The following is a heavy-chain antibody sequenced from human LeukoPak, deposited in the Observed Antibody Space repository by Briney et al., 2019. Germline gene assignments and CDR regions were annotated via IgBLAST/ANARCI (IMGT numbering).Heavy chain of an antibody. V-gene: IGHV3-21*01. CDR1: GFTFSSYS. D-gene: IGHD3-10*01. Sequence: PGGSLRLSCAASGFTFSSYSMNWVRQAPGKGLEWVSFISSSSSYIYYADSVKGRFTISRDNAKNSLYLQMNSLRAEDTAVYYCARYTMVRGANDYWGQGTLVTVSS. CDR3: ARYTMVRGANDY. CDR2: ISSSSSYI. J-gene: IGHJ4*02.